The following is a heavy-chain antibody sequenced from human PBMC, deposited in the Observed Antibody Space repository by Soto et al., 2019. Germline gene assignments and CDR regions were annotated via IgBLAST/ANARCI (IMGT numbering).Heavy chain of an antibody. CDR2: ISYDGSNK. D-gene: IGHD7-27*01. CDR3: ARERELGYFDY. V-gene: IGHV3-30-3*01. CDR1: GFTFSSYA. J-gene: IGHJ4*02. Sequence: QVQLVESGGGVVQPGRSLRLSCAASGFTFSSYAMHWVRQAPGKGLEWVAVISYDGSNKYYADSVKGRFTIPRDNSKNTLYLQMNSLRAEDTAVYYCARERELGYFDYWGQGTLVTVSS.